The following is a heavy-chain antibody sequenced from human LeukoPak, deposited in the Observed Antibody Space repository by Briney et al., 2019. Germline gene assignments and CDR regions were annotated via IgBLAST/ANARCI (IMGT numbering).Heavy chain of an antibody. Sequence: GGSLRLSCEASGLSFTNYAMMWVRQAPGKGLQWISTLTGYGGAYYADSGEGRFIISRDISKNTMFLQMYSLRAEDTAVYYCAKGAAAGKVDWFDPWGQGTLVTVST. V-gene: IGHV3-23*01. J-gene: IGHJ5*02. CDR3: AKGAAAGKVDWFDP. CDR1: GLSFTNYA. CDR2: LTGYGGA. D-gene: IGHD6-13*01.